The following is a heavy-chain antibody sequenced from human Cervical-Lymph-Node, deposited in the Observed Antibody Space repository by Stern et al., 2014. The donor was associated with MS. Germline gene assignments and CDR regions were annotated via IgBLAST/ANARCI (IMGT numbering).Heavy chain of an antibody. J-gene: IGHJ4*02. CDR1: GDTFSNFD. V-gene: IGHV1-69*01. CDR3: AKHQGGLAAY. CDR2: ITPLFGTA. Sequence: QVQLGQSGAEVKKPGSSVKVSCKASGDTFSNFDINWVRQAPGQGPEWLGGITPLFGTANYAPKFQGRVAFTADESTSTTYMELNSLRSEDTAVYYCAKHQGGLAAYWVQGTLVTVSS. D-gene: IGHD6-13*01.